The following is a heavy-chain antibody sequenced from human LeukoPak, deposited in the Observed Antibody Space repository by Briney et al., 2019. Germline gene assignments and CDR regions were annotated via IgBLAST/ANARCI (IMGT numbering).Heavy chain of an antibody. J-gene: IGHJ4*02. CDR3: AKESRWFGESPNYDY. Sequence: GGSLRLSCEASGFTFRNYGMTWVRQAPGKGLEWVSAISGSGDSTYYADSVKGRFTISRDNSKNTLYLQMNSLRVEDTAVYYCAKESRWFGESPNYDYWGQGTLVTVSS. CDR1: GFTFRNYG. D-gene: IGHD3-10*01. CDR2: ISGSGDST. V-gene: IGHV3-23*01.